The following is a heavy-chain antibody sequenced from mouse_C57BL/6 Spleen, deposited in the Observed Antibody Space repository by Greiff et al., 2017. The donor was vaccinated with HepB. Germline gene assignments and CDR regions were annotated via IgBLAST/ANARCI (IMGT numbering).Heavy chain of an antibody. J-gene: IGHJ3*01. CDR3: ASDSNWFAY. CDR1: GFTFSSYA. CDR2: ISDGGSYT. V-gene: IGHV5-4*03. Sequence: DVKLVESGGGLVKPGGSLKLSCAASGFTFSSYAMSWVRQTPEKRLEWVATISDGGSYTYYPDNVKGRFTISRDNAKNNLYLQMSHLKSEDTAMYYCASDSNWFAYWGQGTLVTVSA. D-gene: IGHD2-5*01.